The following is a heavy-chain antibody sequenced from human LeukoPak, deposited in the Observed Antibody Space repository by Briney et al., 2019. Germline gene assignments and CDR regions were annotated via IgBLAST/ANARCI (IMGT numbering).Heavy chain of an antibody. CDR3: ARDPRGYYDYAFDI. V-gene: IGHV4-39*07. CDR1: GGSISSSSYY. J-gene: IGHJ3*02. CDR2: IYYSGST. D-gene: IGHD3-22*01. Sequence: SETLSLTCTVSGGSISSSSYYWGWIRQPPGKGLEWIGSIYYSGSTYYNPSLKSRVTISVDTSKNQFSLKLSSVTAADTAVYYCARDPRGYYDYAFDIWGQGTMVTVSS.